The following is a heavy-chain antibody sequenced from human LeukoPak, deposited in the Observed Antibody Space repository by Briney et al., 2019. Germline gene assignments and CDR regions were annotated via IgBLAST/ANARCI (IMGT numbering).Heavy chain of an antibody. V-gene: IGHV3-53*01. CDR3: ARGAAPSAHAFEI. CDR2: IYSGGST. CDR1: GFTVSSNY. Sequence: GGSLGLSCAASGFTVSSNYMSWVRQAPGKGLEWVSVIYSGGSTYYADSVKGRFTISRDNSKNTLYLQMNSLRAEDTAVYYCARGAAPSAHAFEIWGQGTMVTVSS. D-gene: IGHD2-15*01. J-gene: IGHJ3*02.